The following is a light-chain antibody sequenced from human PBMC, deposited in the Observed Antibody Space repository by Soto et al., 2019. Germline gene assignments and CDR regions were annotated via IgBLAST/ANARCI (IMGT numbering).Light chain of an antibody. Sequence: SASTLXAPSGQKVNNSFWYNQSISTWLAWYQQKPGKANXLXXXKAYRLENGVQYRFRGSGSGKELTLTIRCLKLDDFGNYYCQQYNGYCPLTFGRGTLV. V-gene: IGKV1-5*03. J-gene: IGKJ4*01. CDR1: QSISTW. CDR2: KAY. CDR3: QQYNGYCPLT.